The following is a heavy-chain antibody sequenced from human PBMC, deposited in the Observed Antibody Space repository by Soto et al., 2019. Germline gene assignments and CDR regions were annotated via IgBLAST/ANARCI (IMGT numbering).Heavy chain of an antibody. CDR2: IYWDDDK. J-gene: IGHJ4*02. Sequence: QITLKESGPTLVKPTQTLTLTCTFSGFSLSTSAVGVGWIRQPPGKALEWLAFIYWDDDKRYSPSLKSSLTSAKDTSKNHVVLAMTTTDPADAAKYYCAHLVIAGLTYYFDYWGQGTLVTVSS. V-gene: IGHV2-5*02. CDR1: GFSLSTSAVG. CDR3: AHLVIAGLTYYFDY. D-gene: IGHD2-21*01.